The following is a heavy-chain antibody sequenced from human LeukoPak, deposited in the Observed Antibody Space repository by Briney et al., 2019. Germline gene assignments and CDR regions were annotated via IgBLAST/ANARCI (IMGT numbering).Heavy chain of an antibody. Sequence: SETLSLTCTVSGGSISSYYWSWIRQRPGKGLEWIGYIYYSGSTSYNPSLKSRVTISVDTSKNQFSLKLSSVTAADTAVYYCARGGGGYWKYYFDYWGQGTLVTVSS. J-gene: IGHJ4*02. V-gene: IGHV4-59*12. CDR2: IYYSGST. CDR3: ARGGGGYWKYYFDY. D-gene: IGHD3-22*01. CDR1: GGSISSYY.